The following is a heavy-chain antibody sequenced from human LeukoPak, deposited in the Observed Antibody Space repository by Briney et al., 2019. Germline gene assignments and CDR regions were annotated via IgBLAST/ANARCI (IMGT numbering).Heavy chain of an antibody. CDR2: ISGSGGST. CDR3: AKWRHYYDSSGPFDI. CDR1: GFTFSSYA. V-gene: IGHV3-23*01. J-gene: IGHJ3*02. Sequence: PGGSLRLSCAASGFTFSSYAMSWVRQATGKGLEWVSAISGSGGSTYYADSVKGRFTISRDNSKNTLYLQMNSLRAEDTAVYYCAKWRHYYDSSGPFDIWGQGTMVTVSS. D-gene: IGHD3-22*01.